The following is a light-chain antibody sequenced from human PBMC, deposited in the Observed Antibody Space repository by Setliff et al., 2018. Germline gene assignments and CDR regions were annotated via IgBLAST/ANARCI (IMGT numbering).Light chain of an antibody. J-gene: IGLJ1*01. CDR1: SSDVGSYDL. CDR2: GVS. Sequence: QSVLAQPASVSGSPGPSITISCSGTSSDVGSYDLVSWYQQHPGKAPKLISYGVSDLPSEVSSRFSGSKSGNTAYLTISGLQTEDEAEYYCNAYTSGSTYVFGTGTKVTVL. V-gene: IGLV2-14*03. CDR3: NAYTSGSTYV.